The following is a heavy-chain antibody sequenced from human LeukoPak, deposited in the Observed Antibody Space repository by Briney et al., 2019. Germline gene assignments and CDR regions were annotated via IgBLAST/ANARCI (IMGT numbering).Heavy chain of an antibody. CDR1: GGSISSYY. D-gene: IGHD1-26*01. Sequence: SETLSLTCTASGGSISSYYWSWIRQPPGKGLEWIGYIYYSGSTNYNPSLKSRVTISVDTSKNQFSLKLSSVTAADTAVYYCARGSVGSYSDYWGQGTLVTVSS. CDR2: IYYSGST. J-gene: IGHJ4*02. V-gene: IGHV4-59*01. CDR3: ARGSVGSYSDY.